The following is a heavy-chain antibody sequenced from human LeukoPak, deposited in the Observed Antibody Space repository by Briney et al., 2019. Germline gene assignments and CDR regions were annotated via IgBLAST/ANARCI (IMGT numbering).Heavy chain of an antibody. D-gene: IGHD6-6*01. Sequence: GGSLRLSCVASGFSFSSYAMSWVRQAPGKGLEWVSGISNSGDSTDNADSVRGRFTISRDNSKNTVYLQMNSLRVEDTAIYYCAKNHGSSPDYFDFWGQGALVTVPS. J-gene: IGHJ4*02. V-gene: IGHV3-23*01. CDR1: GFSFSSYA. CDR3: AKNHGSSPDYFDF. CDR2: ISNSGDST.